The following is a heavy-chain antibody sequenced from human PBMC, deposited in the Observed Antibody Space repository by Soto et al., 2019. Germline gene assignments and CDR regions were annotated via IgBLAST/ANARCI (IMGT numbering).Heavy chain of an antibody. Sequence: AAVKVSCKASGYTFTTFSFTWVRQAPGQGLEWMGWISVNNGNTRYAQDFQGRVSMTTDTSTSTAYMELRSLRSDDTAVYFCARGRAPTLAATGYDYWGQGALVTVSS. J-gene: IGHJ4*02. CDR2: ISVNNGNT. V-gene: IGHV1-18*01. CDR1: GYTFTTFS. D-gene: IGHD6-13*01. CDR3: ARGRAPTLAATGYDY.